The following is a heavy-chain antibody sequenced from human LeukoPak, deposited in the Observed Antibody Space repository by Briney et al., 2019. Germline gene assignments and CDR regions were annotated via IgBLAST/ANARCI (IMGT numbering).Heavy chain of an antibody. Sequence: ASVKVSCKVSGYTLTELSMHWVRQAPGKGLEWMGGFDPEDGETIYAQKFQGRVTMTEDTSTDTAYMELSSLRSEDTAVYYCATTPPAELRYSGYDGYWGQGTLVTVSS. V-gene: IGHV1-24*01. J-gene: IGHJ4*02. D-gene: IGHD5-12*01. CDR1: GYTLTELS. CDR2: FDPEDGET. CDR3: ATTPPAELRYSGYDGY.